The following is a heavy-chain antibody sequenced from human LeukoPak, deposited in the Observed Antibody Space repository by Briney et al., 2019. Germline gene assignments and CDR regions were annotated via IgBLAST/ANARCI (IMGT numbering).Heavy chain of an antibody. CDR1: GYSIRSGYY. Sequence: SETLSLTCTVSGYSIRSGYYWGWIRQSPGKGLEWIGNIYHSGTTYYNPSLKSRVTISVDTSKNQFSLKLSSVTAADTAVYYCARGYSSSWYQNWFDPWGQGTLVTVSS. J-gene: IGHJ5*02. D-gene: IGHD6-13*01. CDR3: ARGYSSSWYQNWFDP. CDR2: IYHSGTT. V-gene: IGHV4-38-2*02.